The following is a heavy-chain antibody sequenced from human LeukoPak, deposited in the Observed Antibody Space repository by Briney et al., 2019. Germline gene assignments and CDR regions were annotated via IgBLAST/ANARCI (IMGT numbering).Heavy chain of an antibody. CDR1: GYTFTDYN. D-gene: IGHD3-10*01. V-gene: IGHV1-69*04. J-gene: IGHJ4*02. Sequence: ASVKVSCKASGYTFTDYNLHWVRQAPGQGLEWMGRIIPILGIANYAQKFQGRVTITADKSTSTAYMELSSLRSEDTAVYYCARELSMVRGLIAPYYFDYWGQGTLVTVSS. CDR2: IIPILGIA. CDR3: ARELSMVRGLIAPYYFDY.